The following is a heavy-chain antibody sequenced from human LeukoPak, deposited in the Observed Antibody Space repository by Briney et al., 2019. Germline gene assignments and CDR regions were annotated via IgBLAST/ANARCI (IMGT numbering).Heavy chain of an antibody. J-gene: IGHJ4*02. CDR2: ILPVFGTV. Sequence: GSSVKVSCKAPGGTFSNYGFSWVRQAPEQGLEWMGGILPVFGTVSYAQKFQDRVTITADDFTTTAYMELSSLRSEDTAVYYCARWAGTCTIASCYTPLDYWGQGTLVTVST. D-gene: IGHD2-2*02. CDR1: GGTFSNYG. V-gene: IGHV1-69*01. CDR3: ARWAGTCTIASCYTPLDY.